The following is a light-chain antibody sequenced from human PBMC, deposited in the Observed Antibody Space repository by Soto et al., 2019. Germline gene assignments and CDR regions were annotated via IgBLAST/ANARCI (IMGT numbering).Light chain of an antibody. Sequence: GLAQSPGTLSLSPGEGATLSCRASQSVRSDYLAWYQQKPGQAPRLLIYGASSRATGIPDRFSGSGSGTEFTLTISSLQSEDFAVYYCQQYNNWLGTFGQGGKVAIK. J-gene: IGKJ1*01. CDR1: QSVRSDY. CDR2: GAS. CDR3: QQYNNWLGT. V-gene: IGKV3-20*01.